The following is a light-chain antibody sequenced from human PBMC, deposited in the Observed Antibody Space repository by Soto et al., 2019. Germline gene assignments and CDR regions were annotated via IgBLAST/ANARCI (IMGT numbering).Light chain of an antibody. J-gene: IGLJ1*01. CDR3: SSYTTSNTRQIV. CDR2: DVS. Sequence: QSVLTRVAYVSRSPGQSITISCTGTSSDVGGYNYVSWYQQHPGKAPKFMIYDVSNRPSGVSNRFSGSKSGNTASLTISGLQAEDEADYYCSSYTTSNTRQIVFGTGTKVTVL. V-gene: IGLV2-14*01. CDR1: SSDVGGYNY.